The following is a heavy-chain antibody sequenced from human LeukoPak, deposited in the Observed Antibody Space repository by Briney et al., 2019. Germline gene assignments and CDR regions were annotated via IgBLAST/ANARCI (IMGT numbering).Heavy chain of an antibody. V-gene: IGHV3-48*04. CDR3: ARDLVVVTAFDAFDI. CDR2: ISSSSSTI. CDR1: GFTFSSYS. Sequence: PGGSLRLSCAASGFTFSSYSMNWVRQAPGKGLEWVSYISSSSSTIYYADSVKGRFTISRDNAKNSLYLQMNSLRAEDTAVYYCARDLVVVTAFDAFDIWGQGTMVTVSS. J-gene: IGHJ3*02. D-gene: IGHD2-21*02.